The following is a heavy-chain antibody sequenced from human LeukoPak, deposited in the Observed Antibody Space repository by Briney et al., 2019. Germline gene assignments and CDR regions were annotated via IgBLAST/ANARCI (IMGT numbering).Heavy chain of an antibody. CDR2: IYYSGST. CDR3: ASFYQAYYFDY. J-gene: IGHJ4*02. CDR1: GGSISSGDYY. D-gene: IGHD2-21*01. V-gene: IGHV4-30-4*01. Sequence: KTSQTLSLTCTVSGGSISSGDYYWSWIRQPPGKGLEWIGYIYYSGSTYYNPSLKSRVTISVDTSKNQFSLKLSSVTAADTAVYYCASFYQAYYFDYWGQGTLVIVSS.